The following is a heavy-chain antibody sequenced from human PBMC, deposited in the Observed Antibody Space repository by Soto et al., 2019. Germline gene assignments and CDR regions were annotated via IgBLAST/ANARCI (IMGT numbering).Heavy chain of an antibody. CDR2: ISYDGSNK. V-gene: IGHV3-30*18. Sequence: GGSLRLSCAASGFTFSSYGMHWVRQAPGKGLEWVAVISYDGSNKYYADTVKGRFTISRDNSKSTLYLQMNSLRAEDTAVYYCAKDHQRWLQSPVLFYDYWGQATLVTVSS. CDR1: GFTFSSYG. J-gene: IGHJ4*02. CDR3: AKDHQRWLQSPVLFYDY. D-gene: IGHD5-12*01.